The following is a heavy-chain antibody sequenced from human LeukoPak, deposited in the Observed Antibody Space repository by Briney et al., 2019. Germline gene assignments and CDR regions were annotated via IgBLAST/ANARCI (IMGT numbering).Heavy chain of an antibody. CDR2: IKQDGSEK. CDR1: GFTFSSYW. D-gene: IGHD6-13*01. CDR3: ARTNIVAAPHGDY. V-gene: IGHV3-7*01. J-gene: IGHJ4*02. Sequence: GGSLRLSCAASGFTFSSYWMSWVRQAPGKGLEWVANIKQDGSEKYYVDSVKGRFTISRDNAKNSLYLQMNSLRAEDTAVYYCARTNIVAAPHGDYWGQGTLVTVSS.